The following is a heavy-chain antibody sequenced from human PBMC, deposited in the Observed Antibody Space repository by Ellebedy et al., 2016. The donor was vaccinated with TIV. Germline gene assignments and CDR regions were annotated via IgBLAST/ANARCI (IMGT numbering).Heavy chain of an antibody. Sequence: ASVQVSCXASGYTFTSHIIHWVRQAPGQWREWLGWINAGNGDTKYSQKFQGRVTITRDTSASTVYMEMSSLRSEDTAVFYCARDPEGPYYYGSGKFDYWGQGTLVTVSS. CDR3: ARDPEGPYYYGSGKFDY. J-gene: IGHJ4*02. D-gene: IGHD3-10*01. CDR1: GYTFTSHI. V-gene: IGHV1-3*01. CDR2: INAGNGDT.